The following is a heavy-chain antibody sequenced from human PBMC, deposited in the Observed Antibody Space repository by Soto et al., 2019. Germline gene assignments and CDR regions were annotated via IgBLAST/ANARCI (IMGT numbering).Heavy chain of an antibody. CDR1: GFTFSSYG. Sequence: QVQLVESGGGVVQPGRSLRLSCAASGFTFSSYGMHWVRQAPGKGLEWVAVISYDGSNKYYADSVKGRFTISRDNSKNTLYLQMNSLRAEDTAVYYCAKDQNGYSGYEYGMDVWGQGTTVTVSS. V-gene: IGHV3-30*18. CDR2: ISYDGSNK. D-gene: IGHD5-12*01. J-gene: IGHJ6*02. CDR3: AKDQNGYSGYEYGMDV.